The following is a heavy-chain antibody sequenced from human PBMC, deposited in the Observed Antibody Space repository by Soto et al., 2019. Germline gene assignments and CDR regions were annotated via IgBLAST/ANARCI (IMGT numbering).Heavy chain of an antibody. CDR2: IYYSGST. J-gene: IGHJ4*02. Sequence: SETLSLTCTVSGGSISSGDYYWSWIRQPPGKGLEWIGYIYYSGSTNYNPSLKSRVTISADTSKNQFSLKLSSVTAADTAVYYCARRYSSSFDYWGQGTLVTVSS. V-gene: IGHV4-30-4*01. CDR1: GGSISSGDYY. D-gene: IGHD6-13*01. CDR3: ARRYSSSFDY.